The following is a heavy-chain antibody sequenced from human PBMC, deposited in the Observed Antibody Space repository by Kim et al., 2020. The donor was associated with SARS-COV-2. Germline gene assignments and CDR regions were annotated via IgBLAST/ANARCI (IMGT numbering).Heavy chain of an antibody. CDR3: ARDYGSSIRDYYNYYGMDV. Sequence: ASVKVSCKASGYTFTSYGISWVRQAPGQGLEWMGWISADNGNTNNAQKVQGRVTMTTDTSTSTAYMELRSLRSDDAAVYYCARDYGSSIRDYYNYYGMDVWGQGTTVTVSS. CDR1: GYTFTSYG. D-gene: IGHD6-6*01. V-gene: IGHV1-18*01. J-gene: IGHJ6*02. CDR2: ISADNGNT.